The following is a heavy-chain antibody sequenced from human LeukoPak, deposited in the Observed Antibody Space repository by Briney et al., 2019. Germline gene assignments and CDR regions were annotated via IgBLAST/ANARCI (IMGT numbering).Heavy chain of an antibody. CDR3: ARSGGSSWQYYYYYYMDV. Sequence: PSETLSLTCAVYGGSFSGYYWSWIRQPPGKGLEWIGEINHSGSTNYNPSLKSRVTISVDTSKNQFSLKLSSVTAADTAVYYCARSGGSSWQYYYYYYMDVWGKGTTVTVSS. V-gene: IGHV4-34*01. J-gene: IGHJ6*03. D-gene: IGHD6-13*01. CDR1: GGSFSGYY. CDR2: INHSGST.